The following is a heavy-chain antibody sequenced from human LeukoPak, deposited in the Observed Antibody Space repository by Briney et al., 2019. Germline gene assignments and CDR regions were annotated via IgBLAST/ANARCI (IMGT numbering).Heavy chain of an antibody. D-gene: IGHD1-26*01. CDR1: GFTFDDYA. CDR2: ISWDGGST. CDR3: AKDVSGSYFRMFDY. V-gene: IGHV3-43D*04. J-gene: IGHJ4*02. Sequence: GGSLRLSCAASGFTFDDYAMHWVRQAPGKGLEWVSLISWDGGSTYYADSVKGRFTISRDNSKNSLYLQMNSLRAEDTALYYCAKDVSGSYFRMFDYWGQGTLVTVSS.